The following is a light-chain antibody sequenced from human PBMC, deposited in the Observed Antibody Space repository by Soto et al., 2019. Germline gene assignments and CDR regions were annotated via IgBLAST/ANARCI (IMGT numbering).Light chain of an antibody. Sequence: DIQMTQSPSSVSASVGDRVTITCRASQDITSGLAWYQQRPGRAPKSLIYRTSSLQSGVPSRFSGSGSGTDFTLTISSLQPEDFATYYCQHYNKYPVTFGQGTRLEI. CDR3: QHYNKYPVT. V-gene: IGKV1D-16*01. CDR1: QDITSG. CDR2: RTS. J-gene: IGKJ5*01.